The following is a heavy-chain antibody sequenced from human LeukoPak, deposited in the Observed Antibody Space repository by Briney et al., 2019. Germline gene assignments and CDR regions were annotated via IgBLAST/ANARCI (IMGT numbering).Heavy chain of an antibody. CDR3: VRRGDGSRGWVDHDY. CDR2: IGDSRGNT. D-gene: IGHD6-19*01. J-gene: IGHJ4*02. Sequence: RQSLTLAWPASTFTSSSTPMSWVRQAQGKWLEWVSAIGDSRGNTKYAVCVRGRLNISRDHCKDMLHLQKSSLTGEDTALCYCVRRGDGSRGWVDHDYGGQGALVTVSS. CDR1: TFTSSSTP. V-gene: IGHV3-23*01.